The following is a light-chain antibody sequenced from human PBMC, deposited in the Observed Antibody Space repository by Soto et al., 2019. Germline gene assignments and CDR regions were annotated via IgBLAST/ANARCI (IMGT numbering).Light chain of an antibody. Sequence: QSALTQPPSASGSPGQSVTISCTGTSSDVGGYNYVSWYQQHPGKAPKLMIYEVSKRPSGVPDRFSGSKSGNTASLTVSGLQAEDEADYYCSSYAGLYIWVFGGGTKVTVL. CDR1: SSDVGGYNY. J-gene: IGLJ3*02. V-gene: IGLV2-8*01. CDR3: SSYAGLYIWV. CDR2: EVS.